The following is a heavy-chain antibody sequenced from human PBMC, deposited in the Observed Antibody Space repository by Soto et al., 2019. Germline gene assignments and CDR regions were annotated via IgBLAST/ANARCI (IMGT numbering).Heavy chain of an antibody. D-gene: IGHD2-15*01. CDR3: ARDPYCSGGSCYQGYYYGMDV. V-gene: IGHV3-7*05. CDR2: IKQDGSEK. CDR1: GFTFSSYW. J-gene: IGHJ6*02. Sequence: PGGSLRLSCAASGFTFSSYWMSWVRQAPGKGLEWVANIKQDGSEKYYVDSVKGRFTISRDNAKNSLYLQMNSLRAEDTAVYYCARDPYCSGGSCYQGYYYGMDVWGQGTTVTVSS.